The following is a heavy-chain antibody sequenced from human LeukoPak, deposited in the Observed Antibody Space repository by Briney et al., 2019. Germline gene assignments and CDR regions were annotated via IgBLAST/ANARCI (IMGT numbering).Heavy chain of an antibody. CDR3: AKNGDDPHYYYYYMDV. V-gene: IGHV3-23*01. CDR1: GFTVSSNY. CDR2: ISGSGGST. D-gene: IGHD2-21*02. J-gene: IGHJ6*03. Sequence: GGSLRLSCAASGFTVSSNYMSWVRQAPGKGLEWVSAISGSGGSTYYADSVKGRFTISRDNSKNTLYLQMNSLRAEDTAVYYCAKNGDDPHYYYYYMDVWGKGTTVTVSS.